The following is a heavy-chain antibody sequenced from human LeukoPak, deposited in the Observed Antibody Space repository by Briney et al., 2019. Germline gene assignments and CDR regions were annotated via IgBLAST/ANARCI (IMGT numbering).Heavy chain of an antibody. D-gene: IGHD3-16*01. Sequence: GGSLRLSCAASGFTFSSYGMNWVRQAPGKGLEWVAFIPHDRNEKLHADSVKGRFTISRDNSKNTLYLQLNSLRADDTAVYYCVKDRDHWGSMEYWGQGTLVTVSS. CDR2: IPHDRNEK. J-gene: IGHJ4*02. CDR1: GFTFSSYG. V-gene: IGHV3-30*02. CDR3: VKDRDHWGSMEY.